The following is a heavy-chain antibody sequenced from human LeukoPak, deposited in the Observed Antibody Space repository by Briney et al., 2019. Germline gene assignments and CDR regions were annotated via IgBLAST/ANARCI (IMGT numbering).Heavy chain of an antibody. V-gene: IGHV3-7*01. D-gene: IGHD2-2*01. CDR2: INQDGSEI. CDR1: GFTFSNYW. Sequence: PGGSLRLFCAASGFTFSNYWMSWVRQAPGKGLEWLANINQDGSEIYYVDSVKGRFTISRDNGKNSLYLQINSLRADDTAVYYCARHQGSIIVVRPTHWFFDLWGRGTLATVSS. CDR3: ARHQGSIIVVRPTHWFFDL. J-gene: IGHJ2*01.